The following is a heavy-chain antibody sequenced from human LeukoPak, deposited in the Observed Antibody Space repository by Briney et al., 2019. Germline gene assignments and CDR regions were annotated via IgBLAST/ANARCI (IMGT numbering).Heavy chain of an antibody. D-gene: IGHD3-10*01. Sequence: GGSLRLSCAASGFTFSNYWMHWVRQTPGKGLVWVSRINSDGGNTNYADSVKGRFTVSRDNAKNTLYLQINSLRVEDTALYCCVRGGSSVSFDYWGQGTLVAVSS. CDR1: GFTFSNYW. J-gene: IGHJ4*02. CDR3: VRGGSSVSFDY. V-gene: IGHV3-74*01. CDR2: INSDGGNT.